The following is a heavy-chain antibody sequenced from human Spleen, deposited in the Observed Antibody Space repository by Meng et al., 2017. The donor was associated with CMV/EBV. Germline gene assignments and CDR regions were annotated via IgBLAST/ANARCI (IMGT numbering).Heavy chain of an antibody. Sequence: GESLKISCAASGFTFSSYWMHWVRQAPGKGLVWVSRINSDGSSTSYADSVKGRFTISRDNAKNTLYLQMNSLRAEDTAVYYCARDSMGGYFSYGMDVWGQGTTVTVSS. CDR1: GFTFSSYW. D-gene: IGHD3-22*01. CDR2: INSDGSST. CDR3: ARDSMGGYFSYGMDV. V-gene: IGHV3-74*01. J-gene: IGHJ6*02.